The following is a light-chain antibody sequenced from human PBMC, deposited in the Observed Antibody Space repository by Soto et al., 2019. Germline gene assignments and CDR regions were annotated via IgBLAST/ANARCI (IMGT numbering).Light chain of an antibody. Sequence: EIVLTQSPGTLSLSPGERATLSCMASQSVSSSYLAWYQQKPGQAPRLLIYGASSRATGIPDRFSGSGSGTDFTLTISRLEPEEFAVYYWQQYGSSPPYTFGQGTKREIK. CDR3: QQYGSSPPYT. CDR1: QSVSSSY. CDR2: GAS. J-gene: IGKJ2*01. V-gene: IGKV3-20*01.